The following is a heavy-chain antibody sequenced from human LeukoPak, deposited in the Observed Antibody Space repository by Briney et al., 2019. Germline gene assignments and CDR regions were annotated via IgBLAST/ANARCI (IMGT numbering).Heavy chain of an antibody. CDR1: GFTFSSYG. J-gene: IGHJ4*02. Sequence: GGSLRLSCAASGFTFSSYGMHWVRQAPGKGLERVAVISYDGSNKYYADSVKGRFTISRDNSKNTLYLQMNSLRAEDTAVYYCAKDHGRAFGYWGQGTLVTVSS. D-gene: IGHD1-26*01. CDR3: AKDHGRAFGY. CDR2: ISYDGSNK. V-gene: IGHV3-30*18.